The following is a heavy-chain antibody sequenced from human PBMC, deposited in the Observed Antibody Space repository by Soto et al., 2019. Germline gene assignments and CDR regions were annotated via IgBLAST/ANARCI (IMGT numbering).Heavy chain of an antibody. D-gene: IGHD3-10*01. CDR1: GFTFSNHW. V-gene: IGHV3-7*01. J-gene: IGHJ4*02. CDR3: ARGGGRFGEPY. CDR2: IKGDGSEK. Sequence: PGGSLRLSCVASGFTFSNHWMSWVRQAPGKGPEWVANIKGDGSEKYHADSVEGRFTISRDNARDSLYLQMNSLRVEDTAVYYCARGGGRFGEPYWGQGTMVTSPQ.